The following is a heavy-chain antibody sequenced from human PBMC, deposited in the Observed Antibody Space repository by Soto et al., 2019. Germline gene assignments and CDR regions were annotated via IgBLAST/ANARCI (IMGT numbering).Heavy chain of an antibody. CDR1: GFTFSSYW. CDR2: IKEDGSEK. V-gene: IGHV3-7*01. Sequence: GGSLRLSCAASGFTFSSYWMSWVRQAPGKGLEWVANIKEDGSEKYYVDSVKGRFTISRDNAKNSLYLQMNSLRAEDTAVYYCAREELERSVGAFDIWGQGTMVTVSS. D-gene: IGHD1-1*01. J-gene: IGHJ3*02. CDR3: AREELERSVGAFDI.